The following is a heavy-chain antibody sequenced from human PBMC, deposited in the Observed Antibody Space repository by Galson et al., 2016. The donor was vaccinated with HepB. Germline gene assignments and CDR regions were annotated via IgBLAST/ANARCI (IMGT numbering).Heavy chain of an antibody. CDR2: IWYDGSNE. CDR1: GLTRSNSG. V-gene: IGHV3-33*01. Sequence: SLRLSCAGSGLTRSNSGMNWVRQAPGKGLEWVADIWYDGSNENYADSVKGRFTISRDNSKNTVSLQMNSLRAEDTAVYYCARDHRGTGWTHWFDPWGQGTLVTVSS. D-gene: IGHD7-27*01. CDR3: ARDHRGTGWTHWFDP. J-gene: IGHJ5*02.